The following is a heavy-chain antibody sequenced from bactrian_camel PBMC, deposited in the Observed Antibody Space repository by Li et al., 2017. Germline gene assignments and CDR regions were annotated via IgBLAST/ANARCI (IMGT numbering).Heavy chain of an antibody. J-gene: IGHJ4*01. D-gene: IGHD7*01. Sequence: HVQLVESGGGSVQAGGSLRLSCAASGYTYSSSYMGWFRQAPNKERERVATLDEDGSATYEDFMNGRFTISKDNANNTLYLQMYSLEPEGTAMYYCAAGPESFKGPQEDCDGDLCPVCHEFHSWGQGTQVTVS. V-gene: IGHV3S26*01. CDR3: AAGPESFKGPQEDCDGDLCPVCHEFHS. CDR1: GYTYSSSY. CDR2: LDEDGSA.